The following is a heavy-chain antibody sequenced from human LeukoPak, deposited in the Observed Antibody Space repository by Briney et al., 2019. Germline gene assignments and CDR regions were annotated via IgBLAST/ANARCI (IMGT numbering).Heavy chain of an antibody. Sequence: GASVNVSCKASGYTFTYYYIHWVRQAPGQGLEWMGMINPSSGTTSYAQKFQGRVTMTRGTSTSTVYMGLSSLRSEDTALYYCARESDTGKDFDHWGQGTLVTVSS. CDR2: INPSSGTT. J-gene: IGHJ4*02. CDR3: ARESDTGKDFDH. D-gene: IGHD1-1*01. V-gene: IGHV1-46*01. CDR1: GYTFTYYY.